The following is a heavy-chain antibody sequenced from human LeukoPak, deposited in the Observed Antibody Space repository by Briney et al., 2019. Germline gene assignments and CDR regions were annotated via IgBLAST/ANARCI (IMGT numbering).Heavy chain of an antibody. Sequence: SETLSLTRAVYGGSFSGYYRSWIRQPPGKGLEWIGEINHSGSTNYNPSLKSRVTISVDTSKNQFSLKLSSVTAADTAVYYCARMPYSYGLDIWGQVTMVTVPS. V-gene: IGHV4-34*01. CDR1: GGSFSGYY. CDR2: INHSGST. D-gene: IGHD5-18*01. CDR3: ARMPYSYGLDI. J-gene: IGHJ3*02.